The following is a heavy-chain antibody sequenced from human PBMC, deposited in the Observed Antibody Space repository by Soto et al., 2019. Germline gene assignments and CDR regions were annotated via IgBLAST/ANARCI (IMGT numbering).Heavy chain of an antibody. D-gene: IGHD6-19*01. V-gene: IGHV1-3*01. Sequence: ASVKVSCKASGYTFTSYAMHWVRQAPGQRLEWMGWINAGNGNTKYSQKFQGRVTITRDTSASTAYMELSSLRSEDTAVYYCARGSIAVAAHYFDYWGQGTLVTVSS. CDR2: INAGNGNT. CDR3: ARGSIAVAAHYFDY. CDR1: GYTFTSYA. J-gene: IGHJ4*02.